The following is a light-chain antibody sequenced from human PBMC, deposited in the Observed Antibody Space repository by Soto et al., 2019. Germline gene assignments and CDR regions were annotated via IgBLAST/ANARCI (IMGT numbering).Light chain of an antibody. J-gene: IGLJ1*01. CDR3: SAYTDIDTNV. CDR2: EVN. Sequence: QSVLTQPASVSGFPGQSITISCGGTSSDVGAYIYVSWYQQFPGKPPKLILYEVNNRPSGVSNRFCGSKSDTTASLTISGLQPEDEAGYYCSAYTDIDTNVFGTGTKVTVL. V-gene: IGLV2-14*03. CDR1: SSDVGAYIY.